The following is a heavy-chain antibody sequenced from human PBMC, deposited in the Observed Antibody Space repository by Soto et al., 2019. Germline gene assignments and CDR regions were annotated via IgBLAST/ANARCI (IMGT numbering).Heavy chain of an antibody. CDR3: ARDKIAGLFDY. CDR2: INHSGST. CDR1: GGSFSGYS. D-gene: IGHD2-21*01. J-gene: IGHJ4*02. V-gene: IGHV4-34*01. Sequence: QVQLQQWGAGLLKPSETLSLTCAVYGGSFSGYSWTWIRQPPGTGLEWIGEINHSGSTNYNPSLKSRVTTSVDTSKNQFSLKLTSVTAADTAVYYCARDKIAGLFDYWGQGPLVTVSS.